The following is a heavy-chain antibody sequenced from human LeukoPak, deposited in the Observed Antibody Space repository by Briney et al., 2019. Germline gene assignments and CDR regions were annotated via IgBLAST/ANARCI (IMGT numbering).Heavy chain of an antibody. V-gene: IGHV4-31*03. CDR3: ARVLNSRVAAPNWFDP. CDR2: IYYRGST. D-gene: IGHD2-15*01. Sequence: TSSQTLSLTCTVSGGSISSGGYYWSWIRQHPGKGLEWIGYIYYRGSTYYNPSLKSRVTISVDTSKNQFSLKLSSVTAADTAVYYCARVLNSRVAAPNWFDPWGQGTLVTVSS. CDR1: GGSISSGGYY. J-gene: IGHJ5*02.